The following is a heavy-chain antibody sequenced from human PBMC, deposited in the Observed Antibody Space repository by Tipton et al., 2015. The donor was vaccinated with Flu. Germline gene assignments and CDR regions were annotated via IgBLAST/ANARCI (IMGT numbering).Heavy chain of an antibody. Sequence: GSLRLSCVASGFTFSNYWMNWVRLAPGKGLEWVSYISSSGGTIYYADSVRGRFTISRDNAKNSLYLQMNSLRAEDTAIYYCVREGGVGQQVDDHWGQGTLVTVSS. V-gene: IGHV3-48*03. CDR3: VREGGVGQQVDDH. D-gene: IGHD6-13*01. CDR1: GFTFSNYW. J-gene: IGHJ5*02. CDR2: ISSSGGTI.